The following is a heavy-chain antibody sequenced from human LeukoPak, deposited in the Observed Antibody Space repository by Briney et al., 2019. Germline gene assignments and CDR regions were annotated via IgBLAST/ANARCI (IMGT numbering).Heavy chain of an antibody. D-gene: IGHD6-19*01. CDR3: ARDYAVAGPLGAPFDY. CDR2: IKSKTDGGTT. Sequence: GGSLRLSCAASGFTFSNAWMSWVRQAPGKGLEWVGRIKSKTDGGTTDYAAPVKGRFTISRDDSKNALYLQMNSLRAEDTAVYYCARDYAVAGPLGAPFDYWGQGTLVTVSS. J-gene: IGHJ4*02. CDR1: GFTFSNAW. V-gene: IGHV3-15*01.